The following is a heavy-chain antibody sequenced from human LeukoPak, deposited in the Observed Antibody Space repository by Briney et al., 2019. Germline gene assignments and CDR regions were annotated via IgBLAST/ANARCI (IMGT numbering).Heavy chain of an antibody. Sequence: GGSLRVSCAASGFTFSSYAMHWVRQAPGNGLEWVAVISYDGSNKYYADSVKGRFTISRDNSKNTLYLQMNSLRAEDTAVYYCARGAHSSGANFDYWGQGTLVTVSS. D-gene: IGHD6-19*01. CDR2: ISYDGSNK. J-gene: IGHJ4*02. CDR3: ARGAHSSGANFDY. CDR1: GFTFSSYA. V-gene: IGHV3-30-3*01.